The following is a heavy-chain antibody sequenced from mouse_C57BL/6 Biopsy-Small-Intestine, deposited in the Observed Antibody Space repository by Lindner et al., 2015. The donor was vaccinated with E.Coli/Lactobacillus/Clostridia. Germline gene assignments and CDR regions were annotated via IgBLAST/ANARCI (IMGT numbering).Heavy chain of an antibody. J-gene: IGHJ4*01. V-gene: IGHV5-4*01. Sequence: VQLQESGGGLVQPKGSLKLSCAASGFTFSSYAMSWVRQTPEKRLEWVATISDGGSYTYYPDNVKGRFTISRDNAKNNLYLQMSHLKSEDTAMYYCARDRTTTVVDAMDYWGQGTSVTVSS. CDR1: GFTFSSYA. CDR3: ARDRTTTVVDAMDY. CDR2: ISDGGSYT. D-gene: IGHD1-1*01.